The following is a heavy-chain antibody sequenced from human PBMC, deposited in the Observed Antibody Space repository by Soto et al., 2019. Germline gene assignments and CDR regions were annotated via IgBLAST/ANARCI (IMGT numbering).Heavy chain of an antibody. CDR3: ARNFWESSYGPLDDAFDI. CDR1: GGTFSSYS. D-gene: IGHD5-18*01. J-gene: IGHJ3*02. CDR2: IIPIFGTA. V-gene: IGHV1-69*13. Sequence: SVKVSCKASGGTFSSYSISWVLQAPGQGLEWMGGIIPIFGTANYAQKFQGRVTITADESTSTAYMELSSLRSEDTAVYYCARNFWESSYGPLDDAFDIWGQGTMVTVSS.